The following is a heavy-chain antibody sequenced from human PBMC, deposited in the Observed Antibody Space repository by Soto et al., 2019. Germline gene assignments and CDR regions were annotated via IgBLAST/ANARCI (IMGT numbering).Heavy chain of an antibody. D-gene: IGHD2-21*01. CDR1: GSSFSDYY. CDR2: VDPGDGET. V-gene: IGHV1-69-2*01. Sequence: EVQLVQSGAEVKRPGTTVKISCKVSGSSFSDYYIHWVQQAPGKGLQWMGLVDPGDGETKYAENFQGRLTTTADTYTNTVYLELSNLRSEDTAMYYCAAPRHSLTVVVIPSAVGNWFDPWGQGTLVTVSS. CDR3: AAPRHSLTVVVIPSAVGNWFDP. J-gene: IGHJ5*02.